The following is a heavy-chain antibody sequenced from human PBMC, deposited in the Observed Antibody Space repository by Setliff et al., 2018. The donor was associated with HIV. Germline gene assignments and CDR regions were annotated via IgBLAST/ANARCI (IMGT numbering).Heavy chain of an antibody. Sequence: GGSLRLSCVASGFTFSSFGMHWVRQAPGKGLEWVAAISYDGSNKYYADSVKGRFSISRDISKNTLDLQMNSLRVADTAVYYCAKDPFHYYSSEENFFGPWGQGTLVTVSS. CDR2: ISYDGSNK. CDR1: GFTFSSFG. CDR3: AKDPFHYYSSEENFFGP. J-gene: IGHJ5*02. D-gene: IGHD3-10*01. V-gene: IGHV3-30*18.